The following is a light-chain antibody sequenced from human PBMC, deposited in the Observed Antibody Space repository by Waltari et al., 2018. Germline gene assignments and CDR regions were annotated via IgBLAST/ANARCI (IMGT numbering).Light chain of an antibody. CDR2: EVS. J-gene: IGLJ2*01. CDR1: SRDVGRYNL. Sequence: QSALTQPASVSGSPGQSITVSCTGTSRDVGRYNLVSWYQQHPGKAPKLIIYEVSERPSGVSGLFSGSKSGNTASLTISGLQAEDEGDYYCCSFAGSSISMVFGGGTKLTVL. CDR3: CSFAGSSISMV. V-gene: IGLV2-23*02.